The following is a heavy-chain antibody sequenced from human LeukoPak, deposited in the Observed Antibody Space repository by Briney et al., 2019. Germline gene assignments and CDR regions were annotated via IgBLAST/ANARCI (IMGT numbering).Heavy chain of an antibody. V-gene: IGHV3-48*02. Sequence: PGGSLRLSCAASGFTFSTYSMNWVRQAPGKGLEWVSYISGSSSPIYYADSVKGRFTISRDNAKNSLYLQMNSLRDEDTAVYYCARRMGGELVAFDIWGQGTMVTVSS. J-gene: IGHJ3*02. CDR2: ISGSSSPI. CDR3: ARRMGGELVAFDI. D-gene: IGHD1-7*01. CDR1: GFTFSTYS.